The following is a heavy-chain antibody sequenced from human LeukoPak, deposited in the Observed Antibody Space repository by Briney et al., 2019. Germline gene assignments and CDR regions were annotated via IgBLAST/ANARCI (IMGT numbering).Heavy chain of an antibody. CDR3: ATAFGSYYNNLDY. CDR2: INPSGGST. D-gene: IGHD3-10*01. J-gene: IGHJ4*02. CDR1: GYTFTSYY. V-gene: IGHV1-46*01. Sequence: VASVKVSCKASGYTFTSYYMHWVRQAPGQGLEWMGIINPSGGSTSYAQKFQGRVTMTRDTSISTAYMELSRLRSDDTAVYYCATAFGSYYNNLDYWGQGTLVTVSS.